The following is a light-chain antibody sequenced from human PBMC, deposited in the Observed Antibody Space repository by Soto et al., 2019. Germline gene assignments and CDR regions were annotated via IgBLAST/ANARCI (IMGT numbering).Light chain of an antibody. V-gene: IGKV3D-20*01. Sequence: EIVLTQSPASLSLSPEERATLSCGVSQRVRSSYLAWYQQKPGLAPRLCIDDASSRATGIPDRFSGSGSPTDFTLTISRLEPADFAVYYCQPYGSSPLTFGGGLRVDIK. CDR3: QPYGSSPLT. CDR2: DAS. J-gene: IGKJ4*01. CDR1: QRVRSSY.